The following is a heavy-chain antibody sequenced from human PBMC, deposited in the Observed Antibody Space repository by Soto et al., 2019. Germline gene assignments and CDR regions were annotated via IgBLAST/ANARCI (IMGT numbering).Heavy chain of an antibody. Sequence: SSETLSLTCTVSGGSISSYYWSWIRQPPGKGLEWIGYIYYSGSTNYNPSLKSRVTISVDTSKNQFSLKLSSVTAADTAVYYCARGGVVVDDDGAFDIWGQGTMVTVSS. J-gene: IGHJ3*02. V-gene: IGHV4-59*01. CDR1: GGSISSYY. CDR2: IYYSGST. CDR3: ARGGVVVDDDGAFDI. D-gene: IGHD3-22*01.